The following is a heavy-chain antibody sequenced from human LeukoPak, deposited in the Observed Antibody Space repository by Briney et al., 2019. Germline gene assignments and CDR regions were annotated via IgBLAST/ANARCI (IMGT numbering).Heavy chain of an antibody. CDR2: ISSSSSYI. Sequence: PGGSLRLSCAASGFTFSSYSMNWVRQAPGKGLEWVSSISSSSSYIYYADSVKGRFTISRDNAKNSLYLQTNSLRAEDTAVYYCARDRRHRTIFGVGKGNYGYWGQGTLVTVSS. CDR1: GFTFSSYS. D-gene: IGHD3-3*01. V-gene: IGHV3-21*01. CDR3: ARDRRHRTIFGVGKGNYGY. J-gene: IGHJ4*02.